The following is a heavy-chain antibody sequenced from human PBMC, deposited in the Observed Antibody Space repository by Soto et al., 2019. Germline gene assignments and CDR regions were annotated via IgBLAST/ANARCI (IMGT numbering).Heavy chain of an antibody. CDR3: VKGSSGGRPYYFDY. CDR1: GFIFSRYA. Sequence: EVQLLESGGGLVQPGGSLRLSCAASGFIFSRYAMSWVRQAPGKGLEWVSAINDGGSGTYYADSVKGRFTVSRDNSKNTLDLQMKSLRAEDTAVFYCVKGSSGGRPYYFDYWGQGTLVTVAS. V-gene: IGHV3-23*01. D-gene: IGHD3-22*01. J-gene: IGHJ4*02. CDR2: INDGGSGT.